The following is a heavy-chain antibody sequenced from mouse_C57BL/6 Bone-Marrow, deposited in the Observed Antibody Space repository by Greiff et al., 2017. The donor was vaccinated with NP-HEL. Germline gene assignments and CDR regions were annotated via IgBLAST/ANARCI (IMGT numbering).Heavy chain of an antibody. CDR1: GYTFTDYY. Sequence: EVQLQQSGPELVKPGASVKISCKASGYTFTDYYMNWVKQSHGKSLEWIGDINPNNGGTSYNQKFKGKATLTVDKSSSTAYMELRSLTSEDSAVYYCAIFTTVVEGDYWGQGTTLTVSS. V-gene: IGHV1-26*01. J-gene: IGHJ2*01. D-gene: IGHD1-1*01. CDR3: AIFTTVVEGDY. CDR2: INPNNGGT.